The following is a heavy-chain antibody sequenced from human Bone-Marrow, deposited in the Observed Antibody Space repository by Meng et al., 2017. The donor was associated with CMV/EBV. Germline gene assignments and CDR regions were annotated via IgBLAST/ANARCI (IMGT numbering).Heavy chain of an antibody. CDR3: ARDYVVRKVYSAY. D-gene: IGHD3-10*01. CDR2: ISAYSGST. CDR1: GYTFTSYG. V-gene: IGHV1-18*01. J-gene: IGHJ4*02. Sequence: ASVKVSCKASGYTFTSYGISWVRQAPGQGPEWMGWISAYSGSTNYAQKFQGRLTLTTDVSTSTAYMELRGLRFDDTAVYYCARDYVVRKVYSAYWGQGTLVTVSS.